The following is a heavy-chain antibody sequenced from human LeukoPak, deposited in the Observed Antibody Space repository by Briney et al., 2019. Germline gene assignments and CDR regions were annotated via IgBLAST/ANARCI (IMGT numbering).Heavy chain of an antibody. CDR2: INTDGSST. CDR1: GFIFSSYW. CDR3: VSSSGWGFY. Sequence: PGGSLRLSCAASGFIFSSYWMHWVRQAPGKGLVWVSRINTDGSSTSYADSVKGRLTISRDNAKNTLYLQMNSLRAEDTAVYYCVSSSGWGFYWGQGTLVTVSS. D-gene: IGHD6-19*01. J-gene: IGHJ4*02. V-gene: IGHV3-74*01.